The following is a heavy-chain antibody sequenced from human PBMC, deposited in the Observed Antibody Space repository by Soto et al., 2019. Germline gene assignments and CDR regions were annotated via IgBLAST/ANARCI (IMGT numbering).Heavy chain of an antibody. CDR2: IYYSGST. J-gene: IGHJ4*02. Sequence: SETLSLTCTVSGGSISSYYWSWIRQPPGKGLEWIGYIYYSGSTNYNPSLKSRVTISVDTSKNQFSLKLSSVTAADTAVYYCAAGRTSRIYSSGYGHIDYWGQGTLVTVSS. D-gene: IGHD3-22*01. V-gene: IGHV4-59*01. CDR3: AAGRTSRIYSSGYGHIDY. CDR1: GGSISSYY.